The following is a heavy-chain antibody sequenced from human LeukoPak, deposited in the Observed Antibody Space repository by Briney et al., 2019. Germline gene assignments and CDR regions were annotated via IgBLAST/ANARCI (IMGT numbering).Heavy chain of an antibody. CDR1: GYTFTSYD. V-gene: IGHV1-8*01. CDR2: MNPNSGNT. Sequence: ASVKVSCKASGYTFTSYDINWVRQATGQGLEWMGWMNPNSGNTGYAQKFQGRVTMTRNTSISTAYMELSSLRSEDTAVYYCARGKDRYYDFWSSYYYAFDIWGQGTMVTVSS. J-gene: IGHJ3*02. CDR3: ARGKDRYYDFWSSYYYAFDI. D-gene: IGHD3-3*01.